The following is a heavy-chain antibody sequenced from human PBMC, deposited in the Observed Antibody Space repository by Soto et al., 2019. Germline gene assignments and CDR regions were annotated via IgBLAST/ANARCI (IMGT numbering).Heavy chain of an antibody. Sequence: QVQLQQWGAGLLKPSETLSLTCAVYGGSFSRYYWSWIRQPPGKGLEWIGEINHSGSTNYNPSLTRRVTIAVDKYTNRMSQELSYVTAADTAVYYCARGLFFSLRGDCSSTGCYRGDYYMDVWGKGITVTVS. CDR1: GGSFSRYY. CDR2: INHSGST. CDR3: ARGLFFSLRGDCSSTGCYRGDYYMDV. V-gene: IGHV4-34*01. D-gene: IGHD2-2*02. J-gene: IGHJ6*03.